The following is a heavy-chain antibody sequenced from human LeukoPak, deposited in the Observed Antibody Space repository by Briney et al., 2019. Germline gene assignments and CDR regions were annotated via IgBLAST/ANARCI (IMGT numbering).Heavy chain of an antibody. CDR1: GFTFSSYE. Sequence: GGSLRLSCAASGFTFSSYEMNRVRQAPGKGLEWVSYISSSGSTINYADSVKGRFTISRDNAKNSLYLQMNSLRAEDTAVYYCARLSGSPYFDYWGQGTLVTVSS. V-gene: IGHV3-48*03. J-gene: IGHJ4*02. CDR3: ARLSGSPYFDY. CDR2: ISSSGSTI. D-gene: IGHD5-12*01.